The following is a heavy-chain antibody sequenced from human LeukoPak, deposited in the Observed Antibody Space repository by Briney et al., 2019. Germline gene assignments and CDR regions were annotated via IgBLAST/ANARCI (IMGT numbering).Heavy chain of an antibody. J-gene: IGHJ4*02. CDR3: TRGAGWLIDY. CDR1: GGSISDYY. CDR2: FYNSGSS. V-gene: IGHV4-59*01. Sequence: SETLSLTCTVSGGSISDYYRGWIRQPPGKGLEWIGYFYNSGSSTYNPSLKSRVTISADTSKNQFSLKLNSVTAADTAVYYCTRGAGWLIDYWGQGILVTVSS. D-gene: IGHD3-16*01.